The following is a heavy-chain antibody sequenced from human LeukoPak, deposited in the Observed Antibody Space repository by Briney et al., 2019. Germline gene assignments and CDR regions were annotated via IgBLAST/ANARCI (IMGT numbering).Heavy chain of an antibody. Sequence: GGSLRLSCAASGFTFSSYDMHWVRQATGKGREWVSAIGTAGDTYYPGSVKGRFTISRENAKNSLYLQMNSLRAGDTAVYYCARAEGKYCSSTSCPLDYWGQGTLVTVSS. V-gene: IGHV3-13*01. CDR1: GFTFSSYD. CDR3: ARAEGKYCSSTSCPLDY. D-gene: IGHD2-2*01. J-gene: IGHJ4*02. CDR2: IGTAGDT.